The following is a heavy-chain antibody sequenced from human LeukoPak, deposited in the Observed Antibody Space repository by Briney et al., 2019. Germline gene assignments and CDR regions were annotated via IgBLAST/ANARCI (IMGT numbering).Heavy chain of an antibody. CDR2: IIPIFGTA. V-gene: IGHV1-69*13. J-gene: IGHJ5*02. CDR1: GYTFTGYY. D-gene: IGHD6-13*01. CDR3: ATRIAAAGTNWFDP. Sequence: WASVKVSCKASGYTFTGYYMHWVRQAPGQGLEWMGGIIPIFGTANYAQKFQGRVTITADESASTAYMELSSLRSEDTAVYYCATRIAAAGTNWFDPWGQGTLVTVSS.